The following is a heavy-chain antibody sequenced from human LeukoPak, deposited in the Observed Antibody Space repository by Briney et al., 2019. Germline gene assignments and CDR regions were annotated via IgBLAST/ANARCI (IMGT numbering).Heavy chain of an antibody. Sequence: GGSLRLSCAASGFSFSSYSMNWVRQAPGKGLEWVSYISHTGSTMSYADSVKGRFTISRDNARNSLYLQMNSLRAEDTAVYYCAIPPLSGTGSSRPLAGMDVWGQGTAVTVSS. D-gene: IGHD3-10*01. CDR3: AIPPLSGTGSSRPLAGMDV. CDR2: ISHTGSTM. V-gene: IGHV3-48*04. J-gene: IGHJ6*02. CDR1: GFSFSSYS.